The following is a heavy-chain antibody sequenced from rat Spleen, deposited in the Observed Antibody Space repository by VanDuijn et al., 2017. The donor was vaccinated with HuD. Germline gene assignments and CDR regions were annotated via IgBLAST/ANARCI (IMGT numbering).Heavy chain of an antibody. Sequence: EVQLVESGGGLVQPGRSLILSCVASGFTFNNYWMTWIRQAPGMGLEWIASITNTGGSTYYPDSVRGRFTISRDNTKSTLYLQMTSLRSEDTATYYCTRMYTTDYYWYFDFWGPGTMVTVSS. D-gene: IGHD1-6*01. V-gene: IGHV5-31*01. CDR3: TRMYTTDYYWYFDF. J-gene: IGHJ1*01. CDR1: GFTFNNYW. CDR2: ITNTGGST.